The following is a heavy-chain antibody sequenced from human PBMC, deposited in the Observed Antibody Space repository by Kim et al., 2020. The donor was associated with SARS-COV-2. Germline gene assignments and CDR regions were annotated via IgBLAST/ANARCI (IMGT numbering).Heavy chain of an antibody. CDR1: GWSFSGYY. CDR2: INHSGST. CDR3: ARDTLLWFGGRSRFDP. Sequence: SETLSLTCAVYGWSFSGYYWSWIRQPPGKGLEWIGEINHSGSTNYNPSLKSRVTISVDTSKNQFSLKLSSVTAADTAVYYCARDTLLWFGGRSRFDPWGQGTLVTVSS. V-gene: IGHV4-34*01. J-gene: IGHJ5*02. D-gene: IGHD3-10*01.